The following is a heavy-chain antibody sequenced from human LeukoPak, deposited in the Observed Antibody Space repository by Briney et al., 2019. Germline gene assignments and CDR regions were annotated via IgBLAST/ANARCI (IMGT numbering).Heavy chain of an antibody. CDR3: ARVPDLGSCSGGGSCYRLDY. CDR1: GYTFTSND. V-gene: IGHV1-8*02. CDR2: MNPKSGNT. J-gene: IGHJ4*02. Sequence: ASVKVSCKASGYTFTSNDINWVRQAPGQGLEWMGWMNPKSGNTGYAQKFQGRVTMTRDTSITTAYLELSSLRSDDTAVYYCARVPDLGSCSGGGSCYRLDYWGQGTLVAVSS. D-gene: IGHD2-15*01.